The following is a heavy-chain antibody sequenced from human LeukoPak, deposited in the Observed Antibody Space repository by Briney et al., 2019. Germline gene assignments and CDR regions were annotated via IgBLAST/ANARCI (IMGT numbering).Heavy chain of an antibody. CDR2: ISAYNGNT. CDR3: ARGLGIQLWISYYYYYMDV. Sequence: ASVKVSCKASGYTFTSYAMNWVRQAPGQGLEWMGWISAYNGNTNYAQKFQGRVTITRNTSISTAYMELSSLRSEDTAVYYCARGLGIQLWISYYYYYMDVWGKGTTVTVSS. CDR1: GYTFTSYA. D-gene: IGHD5-18*01. V-gene: IGHV1-8*03. J-gene: IGHJ6*03.